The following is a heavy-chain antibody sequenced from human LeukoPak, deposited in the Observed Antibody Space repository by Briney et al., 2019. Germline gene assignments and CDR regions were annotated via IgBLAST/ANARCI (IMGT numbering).Heavy chain of an antibody. CDR1: GYTFTSYY. D-gene: IGHD2-21*01. V-gene: IGHV1-46*01. CDR3: ASRAVGVDGEWTFDY. J-gene: IGHJ4*02. Sequence: ASVKVSCKASGYTFTSYYMHWVRQAPGQGLEWMGIINPSGGSTNYAQKFQGRVTITADESTSTAYMELSSLRSEDTAVYYCASRAVGVDGEWTFDYWGQGTLVTVSS. CDR2: INPSGGST.